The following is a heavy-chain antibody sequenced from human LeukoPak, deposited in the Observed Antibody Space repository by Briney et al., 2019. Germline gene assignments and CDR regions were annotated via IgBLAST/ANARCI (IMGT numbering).Heavy chain of an antibody. J-gene: IGHJ4*02. CDR2: ISGSGGST. V-gene: IGHV3-23*01. CDR1: GFTFSSYA. Sequence: GGSLRLSCAASGFTFSSYAMSWVRQAPGKGLEWVSAISGSGGSTYYADSVKGRFTISRDNSKNTLYLQMNSLRAEDTAVYYCAKLTIPPYYDFWSGLYYFDYWGQGTLVTVSS. CDR3: AKLTIPPYYDFWSGLYYFDY. D-gene: IGHD3-3*01.